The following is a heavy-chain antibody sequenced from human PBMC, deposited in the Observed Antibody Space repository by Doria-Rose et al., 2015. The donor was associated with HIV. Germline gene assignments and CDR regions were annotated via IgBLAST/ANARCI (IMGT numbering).Heavy chain of an antibody. Sequence: QESGPVLAKPTETLTLTCTVSGVSLSSPGMGVSWIRQPPGKALEWLANIFSDDEISYNTSLKSRLTISRDTSKSQVVLTMTDMDPVDTATYYCARIKSSRWYHKYYFDFWGRGPLVFVSA. J-gene: IGHJ4*02. CDR3: ARIKSSRWYHKYYFDF. V-gene: IGHV2-26*01. CDR2: IFSDDEI. CDR1: GVSLSSPGMG. D-gene: IGHD6-13*01.